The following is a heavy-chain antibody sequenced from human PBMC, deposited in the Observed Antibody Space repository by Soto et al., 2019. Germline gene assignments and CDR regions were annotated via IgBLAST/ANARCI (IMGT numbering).Heavy chain of an antibody. CDR2: IVVGTGST. D-gene: IGHD5-18*01. Sequence: GASVKVSCKASGFTLENSAIQWVRQARGHRLEWIGWIVVGTGSTNYARKFQERVSITRDMSTNTAFMELSSLISDDTATYFCAHRGYMYGNWDHGYFDYWGQGTLVTVSS. CDR3: AHRGYMYGNWDHGYFDY. J-gene: IGHJ4*02. CDR1: GFTLENSA. V-gene: IGHV1-58*02.